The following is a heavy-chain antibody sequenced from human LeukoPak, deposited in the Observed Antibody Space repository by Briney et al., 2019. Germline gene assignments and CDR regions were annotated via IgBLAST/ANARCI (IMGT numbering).Heavy chain of an antibody. D-gene: IGHD3-3*01. CDR2: INPNSGGT. Sequence: SVKVSCKASGYTFTGYYMHWVRQAPGQGLEWMGRINPNSGGTNYARKFQGRVTMTRDTSISTAYMELSRLRSDDTAVYYCARVPRENYDFWSGYYAPDYWGQGTLVTVSS. CDR1: GYTFTGYY. CDR3: ARVPRENYDFWSGYYAPDY. V-gene: IGHV1-2*06. J-gene: IGHJ4*02.